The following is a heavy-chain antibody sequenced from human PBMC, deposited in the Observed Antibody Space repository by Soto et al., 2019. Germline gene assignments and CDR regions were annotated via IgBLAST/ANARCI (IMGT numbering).Heavy chain of an antibody. V-gene: IGHV4-34*01. CDR3: ARDKITGLFDY. CDR2: INHSGSS. D-gene: IGHD2-8*02. CDR1: GGSFSGYD. J-gene: IGHJ4*02. Sequence: NPSETLSLTCAVYGGSFSGYDWTWIRQPPVTGLEWIGEINHSGSSNYNPSLKSRVTISVDTSKNQFSLKLTSFTAADTAVYYCARDKITGLFDYWGQGTLVTVS.